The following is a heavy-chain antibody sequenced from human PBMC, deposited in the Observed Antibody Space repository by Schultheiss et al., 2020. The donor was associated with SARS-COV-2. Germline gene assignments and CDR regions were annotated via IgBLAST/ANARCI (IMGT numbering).Heavy chain of an antibody. J-gene: IGHJ5*02. Sequence: GGSLRLSCAASGFTFSSYGMHWIRQAPGKGLEWVSVIYSGGSTYYAASVKGRFTVSRDNSKNTLYLQMNSLRAEDTAVYYCARALGSPYTSPRFDPWGQGTLVTVSS. D-gene: IGHD2-2*02. CDR1: GFTFSSYG. CDR2: IYSGGST. CDR3: ARALGSPYTSPRFDP. V-gene: IGHV3-NL1*01.